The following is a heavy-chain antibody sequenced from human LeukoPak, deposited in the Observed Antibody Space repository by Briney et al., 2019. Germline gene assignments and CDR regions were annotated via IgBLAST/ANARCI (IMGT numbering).Heavy chain of an antibody. Sequence: GGSLRLSCAASGFSFSSYWMHWVRQAPGKGLVWVSRINIDGSTTTYADSVRGRFTISRDNAKNTLSLQMNSLRAEDTAVYYCISDHTGHDDYWGQGTLVTVSS. CDR1: GFSFSSYW. CDR2: INIDGSTT. V-gene: IGHV3-74*01. CDR3: ISDHTGHDDY. J-gene: IGHJ4*02. D-gene: IGHD1-1*01.